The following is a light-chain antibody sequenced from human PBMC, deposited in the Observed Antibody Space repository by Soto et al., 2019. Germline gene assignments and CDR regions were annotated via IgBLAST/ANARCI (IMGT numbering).Light chain of an antibody. J-gene: IGKJ4*01. CDR2: IAS. CDR3: QQSKTFPLT. Sequence: DIQMTQSPSSVSASVGDRVTITCRASQDINSWLIWYQQKPGKAPKVLIYIASRLQSGVPSRFSGRGSGTDFSLTISNLQPEDFATYFCQQSKTFPLTFGGGTKVDIK. CDR1: QDINSW. V-gene: IGKV1-12*01.